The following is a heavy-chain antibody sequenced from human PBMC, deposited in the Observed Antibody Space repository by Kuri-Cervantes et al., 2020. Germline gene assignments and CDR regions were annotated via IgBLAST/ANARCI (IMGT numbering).Heavy chain of an antibody. J-gene: IGHJ4*02. CDR1: GFTFSSYW. D-gene: IGHD5-18*01. CDR3: ARVGRDSYGPLGYFDY. Sequence: GESLKISCAASGFTFSSYWMHWVRQAPGKGLVWVSRINSDGSSTSYADSVKGRFTISRDNAKNTLYLQMNSLRAEDTAVYYCARVGRDSYGPLGYFDYWGQGTLVTVSS. CDR2: INSDGSST. V-gene: IGHV3-74*01.